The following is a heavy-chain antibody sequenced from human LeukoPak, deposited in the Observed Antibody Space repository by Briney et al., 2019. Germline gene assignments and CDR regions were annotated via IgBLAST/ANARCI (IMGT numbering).Heavy chain of an antibody. D-gene: IGHD1-26*01. CDR2: FYSGGNT. CDR3: AKGGPTGSNYFDF. CDR1: GFTVSTNY. V-gene: IGHV3-53*01. J-gene: IGHJ4*02. Sequence: GGSLRLSCVVSGFTVSTNYMSWVRQAPGKGLEWVSVFYSGGNTYYADSVKGRFTISRDTSKNTLYLQMDSLRAEDTAVYYCAKGGPTGSNYFDFWGQGTLVTVSS.